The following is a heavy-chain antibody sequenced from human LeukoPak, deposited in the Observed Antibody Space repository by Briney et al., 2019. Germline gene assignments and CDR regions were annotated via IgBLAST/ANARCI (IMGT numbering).Heavy chain of an antibody. D-gene: IGHD3-3*01. J-gene: IGHJ6*03. CDR3: ASRTHYDFWSGYYYMDV. Sequence: SETLSLTCAVYGGSFSGYYWSWIRQPPGKGLEWIGEINHSGSTNYNPSPKSRVTISVDTSKNQFSLKLSSVTAADTAVYYCASRTHYDFWSGYYYMDVWGKGTTVTVSS. V-gene: IGHV4-34*01. CDR1: GGSFSGYY. CDR2: INHSGST.